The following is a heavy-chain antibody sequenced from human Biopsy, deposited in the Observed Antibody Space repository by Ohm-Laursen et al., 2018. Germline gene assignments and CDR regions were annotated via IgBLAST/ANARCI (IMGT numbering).Heavy chain of an antibody. D-gene: IGHD2-2*01. CDR3: ARGRRHCSGTCSRWYFDL. V-gene: IGHV1-2*02. Sequence: ASVKVSCNPSGYTFTAFSVHWLRQAPGQGLEWMGWINPKSGDTDYPQNFQGRVSMTRDTSISTAYMDLSRLRSDDTAVYYCARGRRHCSGTCSRWYFDLWGRGTLVTVSS. CDR1: GYTFTAFS. CDR2: INPKSGDT. J-gene: IGHJ2*01.